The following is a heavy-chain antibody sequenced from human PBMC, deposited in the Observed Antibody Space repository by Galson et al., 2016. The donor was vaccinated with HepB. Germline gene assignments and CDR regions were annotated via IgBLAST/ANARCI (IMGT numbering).Heavy chain of an antibody. CDR2: IKPDGSGK. V-gene: IGHV3-7*02. CDR1: GSTFSSYW. D-gene: IGHD4/OR15-4a*01. Sequence: SLRLSCAASGSTFSSYWMNWVRQAPGKGLEWVANIKPDGSGKYYADSVKGRFTISRDNAKNSFYLQMNSLRAEDTAVYYGFGAQSSPWGQGTLVTVSS. CDR3: FGAQSSP. J-gene: IGHJ5*02.